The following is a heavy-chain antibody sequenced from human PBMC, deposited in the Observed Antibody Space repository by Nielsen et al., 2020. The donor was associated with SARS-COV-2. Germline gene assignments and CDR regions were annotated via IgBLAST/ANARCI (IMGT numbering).Heavy chain of an antibody. V-gene: IGHV3-43*01. CDR2: ISWDGGST. CDR3: AKPTYYYDSSGYSYYFDY. Sequence: GGSLRLSCAASGFTFDDYTMHWVRQAPGKGLEWVSLISWDGGSTYYADSVKGRFTISRDNSKNSLYLQMNSLRTEDTALYYCAKPTYYYDSSGYSYYFDYWGQGTLVTVSS. CDR1: GFTFDDYT. J-gene: IGHJ4*02. D-gene: IGHD3-22*01.